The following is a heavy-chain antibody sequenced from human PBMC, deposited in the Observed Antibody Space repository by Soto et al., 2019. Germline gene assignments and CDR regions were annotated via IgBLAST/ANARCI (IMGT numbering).Heavy chain of an antibody. Sequence: QLQLQESGSGLVKPSQTLSLTCAVSGGSISSGGYSWSWIRQPPGKGLEWIGYNYHSGSTYYNPSLKSRVTISVDRSKNQFSLKMGSVTTTATAVYYCAAGGGLPRYYWGQGTLVTVSS. CDR2: NYHSGST. D-gene: IGHD5-12*01. CDR1: GGSISSGGYS. V-gene: IGHV4-30-2*01. CDR3: AAGGGLPRYY. J-gene: IGHJ4*02.